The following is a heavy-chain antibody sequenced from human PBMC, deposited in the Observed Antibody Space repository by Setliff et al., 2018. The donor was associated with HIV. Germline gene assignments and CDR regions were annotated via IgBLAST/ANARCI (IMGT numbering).Heavy chain of an antibody. Sequence: SLRLSCAVSGFTFSTYGMHWVRQAPGKGLEWVTFIEHDGSKKFYADSVKGRFTISRDNSKNTMFLQMNSLRVEDTAIYYCARDVSWRVRTYIDYWGQGALVTVSS. V-gene: IGHV3-30*02. D-gene: IGHD3-3*01. CDR3: ARDVSWRVRTYIDY. CDR2: IEHDGSKK. CDR1: GFTFSTYG. J-gene: IGHJ4*02.